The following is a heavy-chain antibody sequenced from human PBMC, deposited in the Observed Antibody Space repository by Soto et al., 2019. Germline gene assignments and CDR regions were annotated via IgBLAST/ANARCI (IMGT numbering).Heavy chain of an antibody. Sequence: GESLKISCKGSGYSFTSYWIGWVRQMPGKGLEWMGIIYPGDSDTRYSPSFQGQVTISADKSISTAYLQWSSLKASDTAMYYCAIHEIPSNYYDSSGYYLGPIDYWGQGTLVTVSS. J-gene: IGHJ4*01. CDR3: AIHEIPSNYYDSSGYYLGPIDY. CDR1: GYSFTSYW. D-gene: IGHD3-22*01. V-gene: IGHV5-51*01. CDR2: IYPGDSDT.